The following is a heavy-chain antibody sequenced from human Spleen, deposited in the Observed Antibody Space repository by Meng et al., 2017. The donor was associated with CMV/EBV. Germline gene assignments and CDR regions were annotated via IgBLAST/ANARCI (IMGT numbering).Heavy chain of an antibody. CDR3: ANTGSGYYYDSSGYYYDY. Sequence: GGSLRLSCAASGFTFSSYAMSWVRQAPGKGLEWVSAISGSGGSTYYADSVKGRFTISRDNSKNTLYLQMNSLRAEDTAVYYCANTGSGYYYDSSGYYYDYWGQGTLVTVSS. J-gene: IGHJ4*02. V-gene: IGHV3-23*01. CDR1: GFTFSSYA. D-gene: IGHD3-22*01. CDR2: ISGSGGST.